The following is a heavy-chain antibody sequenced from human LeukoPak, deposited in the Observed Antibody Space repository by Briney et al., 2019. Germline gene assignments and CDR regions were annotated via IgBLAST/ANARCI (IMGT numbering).Heavy chain of an antibody. CDR3: AKDGCSSTSCYGINWFDP. V-gene: IGHV3-43D*03. CDR1: GFTFDDYA. J-gene: IGHJ5*02. CDR2: ISWDSGST. Sequence: GGSLRLSCAASGFTFDDYAMHWVRQAPGKGLEWVSLISWDSGSTYYADSGKGRFTISRDNSKNSLYLQMNSLRAEDTALYYCAKDGCSSTSCYGINWFDPWGQGTLVTVSS. D-gene: IGHD2-2*01.